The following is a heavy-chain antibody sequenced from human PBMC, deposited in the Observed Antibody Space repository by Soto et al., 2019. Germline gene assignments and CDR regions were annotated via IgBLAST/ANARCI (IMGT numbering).Heavy chain of an antibody. D-gene: IGHD6-13*01. J-gene: IGHJ5*02. CDR1: GYTFTSYD. V-gene: IGHV1-8*01. CDR3: ARGNIYSRHNWFDP. CDR2: MNPNSGNT. Sequence: QVQLVQSGAEVKKAGASVKVSCKASGYTFTSYDINWVRQATGQGLEWMGWMNPNSGNTGYAQKFQGRVTMTRNTSISTAYMELSSLRSEDTAVYYCARGNIYSRHNWFDPWGQGTLVTVSS.